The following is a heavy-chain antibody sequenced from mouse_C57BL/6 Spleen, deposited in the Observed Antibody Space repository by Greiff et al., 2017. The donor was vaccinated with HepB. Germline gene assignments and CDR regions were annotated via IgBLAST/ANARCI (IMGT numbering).Heavy chain of an antibody. CDR2: IYPSDSET. Sequence: QVQLQQPGAELVRPGSSVKLSCKASGYTFTSYWMDWVKQRPGQGLEWIGNIYPSDSETHYNQKFKDKATLTVDKSSSTAYMQLSSLTSEDSAVYYCARVGDGNSLDYWGQGTTLTVSS. D-gene: IGHD2-1*01. CDR1: GYTFTSYW. V-gene: IGHV1-61*01. CDR3: ARVGDGNSLDY. J-gene: IGHJ2*01.